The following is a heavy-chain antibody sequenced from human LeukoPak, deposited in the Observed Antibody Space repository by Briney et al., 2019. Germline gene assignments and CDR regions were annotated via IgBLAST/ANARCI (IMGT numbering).Heavy chain of an antibody. J-gene: IGHJ3*02. CDR1: GFTFTSSA. CDR3: AADYYGSGSYTFDI. D-gene: IGHD3-10*01. CDR2: IVVGSGNT. V-gene: IGHV1-58*01. Sequence: SVKVSYKASGFTFTSSAVQWVRQARGQRLEWIGWIVVGSGNTNYAQKFQERVTITRDMSTSTAYMELSSLRSEDTAVYYCAADYYGSGSYTFDIWGQGTMVTVSS.